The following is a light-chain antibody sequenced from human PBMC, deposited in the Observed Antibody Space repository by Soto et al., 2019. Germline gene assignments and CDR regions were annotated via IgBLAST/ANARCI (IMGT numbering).Light chain of an antibody. V-gene: IGLV1-44*01. Sequence: QSVLTQPPSASGTPGQRVTISCSGSSSNIGSNTVNWYQQLPATAPKLLIYSNNQRPSGVPVRFSGSKSGTSASQAISGLQSEDEADDYCAAWDDSLNGPRWVFGGGTKLTVL. CDR3: AAWDDSLNGPRWV. CDR2: SNN. J-gene: IGLJ3*02. CDR1: SSNIGSNT.